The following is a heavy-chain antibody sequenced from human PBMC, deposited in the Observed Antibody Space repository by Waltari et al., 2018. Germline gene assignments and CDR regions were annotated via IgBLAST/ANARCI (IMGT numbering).Heavy chain of an antibody. V-gene: IGHV3-33*05. CDR1: GFTCSGYA. CDR3: ARVATKTYSSPVPGRPYYYGMDV. D-gene: IGHD3-22*01. Sequence: QVQLVESGGGVVQPGRSLRLSCAASGFTCSGYAMHWVRQAPGRGLEWVAIISYDGSNKYYGNSVKGRFTISRDNSKNTLYLQMNSLRAEDTAVYYCARVATKTYSSPVPGRPYYYGMDVWGQGTTVTVSS. J-gene: IGHJ6*02. CDR2: ISYDGSNK.